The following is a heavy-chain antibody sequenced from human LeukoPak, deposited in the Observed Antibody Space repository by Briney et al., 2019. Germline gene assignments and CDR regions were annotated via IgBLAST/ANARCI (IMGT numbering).Heavy chain of an antibody. Sequence: GGSLRLSCAASGFRFSTSPMSWARQPPGKGLEWVSAMNNGPYSTLYRDSVRGRFTISRDDSKSTLYLQMNSLRAEDTGTYYCAKTHYDLLDVWGQGTTVTVSS. V-gene: IGHV3-23*01. D-gene: IGHD5-12*01. J-gene: IGHJ6*02. CDR1: GFRFSTSP. CDR2: MNNGPYST. CDR3: AKTHYDLLDV.